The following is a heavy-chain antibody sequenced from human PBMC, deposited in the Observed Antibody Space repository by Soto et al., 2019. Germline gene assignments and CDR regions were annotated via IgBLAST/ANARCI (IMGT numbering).Heavy chain of an antibody. D-gene: IGHD2-21*02. Sequence: GGSLRLSCAASGFTFSSYWMHWVRQAPGKGLVWVSRINSDGSSTSYADSVKGRFTISRDNAKNTLYLQMNSLRAEDTAVYYCARDRAFCGGDCYSNYYYGMDGWGQGNTVTVSS. CDR1: GFTFSSYW. CDR2: INSDGSST. V-gene: IGHV3-74*01. CDR3: ARDRAFCGGDCYSNYYYGMDG. J-gene: IGHJ6*02.